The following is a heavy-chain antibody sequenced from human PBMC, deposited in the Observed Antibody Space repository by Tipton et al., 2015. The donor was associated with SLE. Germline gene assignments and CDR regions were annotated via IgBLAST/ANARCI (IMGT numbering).Heavy chain of an antibody. CDR3: AKDDPTAFRD. Sequence: QLVQSGAEVKNPGASVKISCKASGYTFINYGISWARQAPGQGLEWMGWISTYNGNTNYAQKVQGRATMITDTSTSTVYMELRSLRSDDTALYYCAKDDPTAFRDWGQGTLVTVSS. CDR1: GYTFINYG. V-gene: IGHV1-18*01. CDR2: ISTYNGNT. D-gene: IGHD3-10*01. J-gene: IGHJ4*02.